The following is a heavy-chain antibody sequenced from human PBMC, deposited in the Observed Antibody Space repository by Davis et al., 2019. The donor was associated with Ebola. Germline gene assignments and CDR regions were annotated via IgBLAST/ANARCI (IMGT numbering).Heavy chain of an antibody. CDR1: GFTFDDYA. J-gene: IGHJ3*02. CDR2: ISWNSGSI. V-gene: IGHV3-9*01. D-gene: IGHD4-17*01. Sequence: LKISCAASGFTFDDYAMHWVRQAPGKGLEWVSGISWNSGSIGYADSVKGRFTISRDNAKNSLYLQMNSLRAEDTALYYCAKPLYGDGAFDIWGQGTMVTVSS. CDR3: AKPLYGDGAFDI.